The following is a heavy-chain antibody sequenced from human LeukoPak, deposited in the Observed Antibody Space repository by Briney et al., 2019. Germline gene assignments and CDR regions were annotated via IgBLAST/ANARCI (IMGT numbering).Heavy chain of an antibody. V-gene: IGHV4-59*01. CDR2: IYYSGST. CDR3: AGDSTGYSAPSY. CDR1: GGSISSYY. D-gene: IGHD3-22*01. Sequence: PSETLSLTCTVSGGSISSYYWSWIRQPPGKGLEWIGYIYYSGSTNYNPSLKSRVTISVDTSKNQFSLKLSSVTAADTAVYYCAGDSTGYSAPSYWGQGTLVTVSS. J-gene: IGHJ4*02.